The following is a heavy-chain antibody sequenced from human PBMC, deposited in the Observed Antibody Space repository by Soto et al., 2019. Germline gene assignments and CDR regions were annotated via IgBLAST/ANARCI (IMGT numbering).Heavy chain of an antibody. D-gene: IGHD2-21*02. CDR1: GFTFNTYG. V-gene: IGHV3-33*08. CDR2: IWYDGSNK. Sequence: QVQLVESGGGVVQPGGSLRLSCTTSGFTFNTYGMHWVRQAPGKGLEWVAVIWYDGSNKYYADSVKGRFTISRDNSKNMLYLQMNSLRAEDTALYYCARSDCTGAYCYSWPFNYGVDVWGQGTTVTDSS. CDR3: ARSDCTGAYCYSWPFNYGVDV. J-gene: IGHJ6*02.